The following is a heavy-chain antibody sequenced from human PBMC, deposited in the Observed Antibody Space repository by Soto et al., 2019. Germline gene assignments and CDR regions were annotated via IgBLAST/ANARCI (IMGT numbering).Heavy chain of an antibody. CDR2: INPNSGGT. CDR1: GYTFTGYY. Sequence: ASVKVSCKASGYTFTGYYMHWVRQAPGQGLEWMGWINPNSGGTNYAQKFQGWVTMTRDTSISTAYMELSRLRSDDTAVYYCARGGYSYGTYYYGMDVWGQGPTVTVSS. CDR3: ARGGYSYGTYYYGMDV. J-gene: IGHJ6*02. V-gene: IGHV1-2*04. D-gene: IGHD5-18*01.